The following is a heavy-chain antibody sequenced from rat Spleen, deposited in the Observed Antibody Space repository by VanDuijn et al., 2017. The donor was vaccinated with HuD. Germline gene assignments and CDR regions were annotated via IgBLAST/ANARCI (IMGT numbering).Heavy chain of an antibody. Sequence: EVKLVESGGGLVQPGRSLKLSCAASGFTFSNYDMAWVRQAPTQGLEWVASISTSGGSTYYRDSVKGRFTVSRDNAKSTLYLQMDSLRSEDTATYYCASRPYNSGYNWFAYWGQGTLVTVSS. CDR2: ISTSGGST. J-gene: IGHJ3*01. D-gene: IGHD4-3*01. CDR3: ASRPYNSGYNWFAY. V-gene: IGHV5-25*01. CDR1: GFTFSNYD.